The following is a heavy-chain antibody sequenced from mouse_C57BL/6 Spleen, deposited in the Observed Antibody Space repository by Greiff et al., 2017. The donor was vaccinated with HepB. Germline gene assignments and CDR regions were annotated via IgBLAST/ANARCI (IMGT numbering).Heavy chain of an antibody. CDR2: IYIGNGYT. V-gene: IGHV1-58*01. CDR3: ARGGYGRGDWYFDV. Sequence: DVKLQESGAELVRPGSSVKMSCKTSGYTFTSYGMNWVKQRPGQGLEWIGYIYIGNGYTEYNEKFKGKATLTSDTSSSTAYMQLSSLTSEDSAIYFCARGGYGRGDWYFDVWGTGTTVTVSS. CDR1: GYTFTSYG. D-gene: IGHD1-1*01. J-gene: IGHJ1*03.